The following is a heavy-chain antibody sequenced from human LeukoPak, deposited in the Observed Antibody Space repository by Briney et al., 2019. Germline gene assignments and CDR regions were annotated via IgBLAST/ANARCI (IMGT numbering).Heavy chain of an antibody. V-gene: IGHV1-69*13. CDR2: IIPIFGTA. CDR1: GGTFSSYA. J-gene: IGHJ3*02. Sequence: SVNASCKASGGTFSSYAISWVRQAPGQGLKWMGGIIPIFGTANYAQKFQGRVTITADESTSTAYMELSSLRSEDTAVYYCARSTGSPGAFDIWGEGTMVTVSS. CDR3: ARSTGSPGAFDI. D-gene: IGHD1-26*01.